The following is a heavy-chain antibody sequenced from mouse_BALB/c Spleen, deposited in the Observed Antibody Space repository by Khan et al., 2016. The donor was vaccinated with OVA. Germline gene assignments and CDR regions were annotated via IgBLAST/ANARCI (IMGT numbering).Heavy chain of an antibody. V-gene: IGHV5-9-1*01. Sequence: EVMLVESGGGLVKPGGSLKLSCAASGFTFSSYAMSWVRQTPEKRLEWVATISSGGSYTYYPDSVKGRFTISRDNAKNTLYLQMSSLRSEDTARYYGARPGGAMDYWGQGTSVTVSS. CDR3: ARPGGAMDY. J-gene: IGHJ4*01. CDR2: ISSGGSYT. CDR1: GFTFSSYA.